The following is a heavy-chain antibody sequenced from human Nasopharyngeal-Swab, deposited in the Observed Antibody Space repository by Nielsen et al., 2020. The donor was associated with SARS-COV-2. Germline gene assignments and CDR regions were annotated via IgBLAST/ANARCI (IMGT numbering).Heavy chain of an antibody. CDR3: ASPYQGVIGYYGMDV. CDR2: INAGNGNT. CDR1: GYTFTSYA. D-gene: IGHD3-10*01. Sequence: ASVKVSCKASGYTFTSYAMHWVRQAPGQRLEWMGWINAGNGNTKYSQKFQGRVTITRDTSASTAYMELSSLRSEDTAVYYCASPYQGVIGYYGMDVCGQGTTVTVSS. J-gene: IGHJ6*02. V-gene: IGHV1-3*01.